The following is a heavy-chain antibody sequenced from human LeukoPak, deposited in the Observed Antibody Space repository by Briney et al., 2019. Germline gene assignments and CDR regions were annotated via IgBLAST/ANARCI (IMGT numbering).Heavy chain of an antibody. D-gene: IGHD6-13*01. Sequence: GGSLRLSCAASGFTFSSYAMSWVRQAPGKGLEWVSAISGSGGSTYYADSVKGRFTISRDSSKNTLYLQMNSLRAEDTAVYYCAKDQGYGSSWYVDYWGQGTLVTVSS. CDR2: ISGSGGST. CDR3: AKDQGYGSSWYVDY. CDR1: GFTFSSYA. V-gene: IGHV3-23*01. J-gene: IGHJ4*02.